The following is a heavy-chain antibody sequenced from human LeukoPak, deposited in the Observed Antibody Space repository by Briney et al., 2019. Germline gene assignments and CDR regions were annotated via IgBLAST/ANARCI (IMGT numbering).Heavy chain of an antibody. J-gene: IGHJ3*02. D-gene: IGHD3-10*01. CDR2: IRYDGRNQ. Sequence: GGSLRLSCAASGFIFSHYGMHWVRQAPGKGLEWVAFIRYDGRNQYYAESVKGRFTISRDNSKNTLYLQMNSLRAEDTAVYYCAKTWTMVRGVSGALDIWGQGTMVTVSS. V-gene: IGHV3-30*02. CDR3: AKTWTMVRGVSGALDI. CDR1: GFIFSHYG.